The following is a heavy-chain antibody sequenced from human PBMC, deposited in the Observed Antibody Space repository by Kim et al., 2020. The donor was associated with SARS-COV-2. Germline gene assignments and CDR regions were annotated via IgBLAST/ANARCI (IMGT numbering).Heavy chain of an antibody. J-gene: IGHJ4*02. CDR3: ARSKFPMDTIFDY. Sequence: NYRPSFQGHVTISADKSISTAYLQWSSLKASDTAMYYCARSKFPMDTIFDYWGQGALVTVSS. D-gene: IGHD5-18*01. V-gene: IGHV5-10-1*01.